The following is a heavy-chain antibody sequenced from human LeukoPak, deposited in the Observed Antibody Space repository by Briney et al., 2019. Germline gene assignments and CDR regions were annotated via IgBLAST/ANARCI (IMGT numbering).Heavy chain of an antibody. V-gene: IGHV3-33*01. CDR1: GFTFSSYG. J-gene: IGHJ4*02. CDR2: IWYDGSNK. D-gene: IGHD1-20*01. CDR3: ARDAELTGTLDY. Sequence: GGSLRLSCAASGFTFSSYGMHWVRQAPGKGLEWVAVIWYDGSNKYYADSVKGRFTISRDNSKNTPYLQMNSLRAEDTAVYYCARDAELTGTLDYWGQGTLVTVSS.